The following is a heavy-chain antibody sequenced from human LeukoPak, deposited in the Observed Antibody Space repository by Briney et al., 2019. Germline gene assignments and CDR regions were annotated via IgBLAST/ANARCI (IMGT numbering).Heavy chain of an antibody. J-gene: IGHJ4*01. D-gene: IGHD6-13*01. Sequence: SETLSLTCNVSGGFISSYYLSWIRQPAGKGLEWIGRIYTSGSTYYNPSLKSRVTMSVDTSKNQFSLQLSSVTAADTAAYYCARGQGSQQYGNSWSFDYWGHGTLVTVSS. CDR3: ARGQGSQQYGNSWSFDY. CDR1: GGFISSYY. V-gene: IGHV4-4*07. CDR2: IYTSGST.